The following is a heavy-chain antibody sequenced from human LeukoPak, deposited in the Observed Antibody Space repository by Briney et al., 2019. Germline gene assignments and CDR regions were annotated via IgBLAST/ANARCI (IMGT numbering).Heavy chain of an antibody. D-gene: IGHD4-17*01. CDR1: GASISTYY. Sequence: SETLSLTCTVSGASISTYYWSWIRQPPGKGLEWIGYQYYSGATDYNPSLKSRVTFSVDTSKNQFSLKLNSVTAADTAVYYCVGFTTATFSFDYWGQGALVTVSS. V-gene: IGHV4-59*08. J-gene: IGHJ4*02. CDR2: QYYSGAT. CDR3: VGFTTATFSFDY.